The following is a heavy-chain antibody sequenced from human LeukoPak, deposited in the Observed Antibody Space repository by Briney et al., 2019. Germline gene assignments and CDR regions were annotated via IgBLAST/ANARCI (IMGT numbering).Heavy chain of an antibody. Sequence: PGRSLRLSCAASGFTFSNYAMHWVRQAPGKGLEWVSIISYDGGNEFYADSVKGRFTISRDNSKNTLYVQMNSLRPEDTAVYYCARAHTVTTYSHYYSMDVWGQGTTVTVSS. J-gene: IGHJ6*02. CDR3: ARAHTVTTYSHYYSMDV. V-gene: IGHV3-30-3*01. CDR2: ISYDGGNE. D-gene: IGHD3-10*01. CDR1: GFTFSNYA.